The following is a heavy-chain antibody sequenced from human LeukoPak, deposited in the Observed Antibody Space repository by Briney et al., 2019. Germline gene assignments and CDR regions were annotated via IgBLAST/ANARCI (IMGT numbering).Heavy chain of an antibody. CDR2: ISGSGGGT. V-gene: IGHV3-23*01. D-gene: IGHD3-22*01. Sequence: PGGSLRLSCAASGFTFSSIAMSWVRQAPDKGLEWVSTISGSGGGTYYADSVKGRFTISRDNSKNTLYLQMNNLRADDTAVYYCAKGASDSSGYYYFDYWGQGTLVTVSS. J-gene: IGHJ4*02. CDR3: AKGASDSSGYYYFDY. CDR1: GFTFSSIA.